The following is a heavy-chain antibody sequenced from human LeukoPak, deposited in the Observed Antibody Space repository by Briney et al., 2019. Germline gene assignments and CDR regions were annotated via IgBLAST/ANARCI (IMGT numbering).Heavy chain of an antibody. V-gene: IGHV4-34*01. J-gene: IGHJ5*02. CDR3: ARVPWFDP. CDR2: INHSGST. CDR1: GGSFSGYY. Sequence: SETLSLTCAVYGGSFSGYYWSWIRQPPGKGLEWIGGINHSGSTNYNPSLKSRVTISVDTSKNQFSLKLSSVTAADTAVYYCARVPWFDPWGQGTLVTVSS.